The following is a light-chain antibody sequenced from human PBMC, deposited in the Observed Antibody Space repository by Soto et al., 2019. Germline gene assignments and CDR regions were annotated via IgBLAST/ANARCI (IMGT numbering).Light chain of an antibody. CDR1: QSVAVN. CDR3: QQYNNWPPLT. Sequence: EIVLTQSPATLSVSPGERATLSCRASQSVAVNLAWYQQKPGQAPRLLIYGASTRATGIPARFSGSGFGTDFTLTISSLQSEDFAVYYCQQYNNWPPLTFGGGTKVEIK. J-gene: IGKJ4*01. CDR2: GAS. V-gene: IGKV3-15*01.